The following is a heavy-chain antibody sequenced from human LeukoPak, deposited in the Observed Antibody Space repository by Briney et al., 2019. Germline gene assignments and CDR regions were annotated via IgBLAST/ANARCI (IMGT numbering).Heavy chain of an antibody. Sequence: ASVKVSCKASGYTFTNYGITWVRQAPGQGLXXXXXISAYNANTNYSQKFQGRVTMTTDTSTSTVYMELRSLRSDDTAIYYCARTDYDILTGARMDVWGKGTTVTVSS. V-gene: IGHV1-18*04. J-gene: IGHJ6*04. CDR1: GYTFTNYG. CDR2: ISAYNANT. CDR3: ARTDYDILTGARMDV. D-gene: IGHD3-9*01.